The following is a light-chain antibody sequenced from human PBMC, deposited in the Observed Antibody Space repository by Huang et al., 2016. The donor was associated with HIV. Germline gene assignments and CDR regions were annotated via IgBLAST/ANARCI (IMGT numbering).Light chain of an antibody. Sequence: DIQMTPSPSTLSASVGDRVTITCRASQSIRSWLAWYQKKPGKVPKLLIYKASSLESGVPARFSGSGSGTDFTLTISSLQPDDFATYYCQQYNSYSATFGQGTKVEIK. V-gene: IGKV1-5*03. J-gene: IGKJ1*01. CDR2: KAS. CDR3: QQYNSYSAT. CDR1: QSIRSW.